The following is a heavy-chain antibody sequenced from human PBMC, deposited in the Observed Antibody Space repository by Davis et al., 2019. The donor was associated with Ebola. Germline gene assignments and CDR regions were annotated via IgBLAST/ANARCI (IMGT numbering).Heavy chain of an antibody. Sequence: GESLKISCAVSGSTFSDYAMTWVRQAPGKGLEWVANIKQDGSEKYYVDSVKGRFTISRDNAKNSLYLQMNSLRAEDTAVYYCARGSGYNLPLVFWGQGTLVTVSS. CDR3: ARGSGYNLPLVF. CDR1: GSTFSDYA. CDR2: IKQDGSEK. J-gene: IGHJ4*02. V-gene: IGHV3-7*03. D-gene: IGHD5-12*01.